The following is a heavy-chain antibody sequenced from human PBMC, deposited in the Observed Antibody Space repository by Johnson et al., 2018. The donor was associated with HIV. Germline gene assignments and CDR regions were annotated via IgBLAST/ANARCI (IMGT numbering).Heavy chain of an antibody. V-gene: IGHV3-23*04. J-gene: IGHJ3*02. Sequence: VQLVESGGGLVQAGGSLRLSCAASGFTFNSYVMSWVRQAPGNGLEWVSAISGSGGSTYYADSVKGRFTISRDNSKNTLYLQMNSLRAEDTAVYYCAKDTAARPQAFDIWGQGTMVTVSS. CDR2: ISGSGGST. CDR3: AKDTAARPQAFDI. CDR1: GFTFNSYV. D-gene: IGHD6-6*01.